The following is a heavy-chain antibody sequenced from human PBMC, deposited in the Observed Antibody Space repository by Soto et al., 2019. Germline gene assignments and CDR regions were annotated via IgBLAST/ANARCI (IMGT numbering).Heavy chain of an antibody. V-gene: IGHV4-39*01. CDR1: GGSISSSSYY. J-gene: IGHJ4*02. CDR3: LSSGWYYSTGDY. Sequence: SETLSLTCTVSGGSISSSSYYWGWIRQPPGKGLEWIGSIYYSGSTYYNPSLKSRVTISVDTSKNQFSLKLSSVTAAVTAVYYCLSSGWYYSTGDYWGQGTLVTVSS. D-gene: IGHD6-19*01. CDR2: IYYSGST.